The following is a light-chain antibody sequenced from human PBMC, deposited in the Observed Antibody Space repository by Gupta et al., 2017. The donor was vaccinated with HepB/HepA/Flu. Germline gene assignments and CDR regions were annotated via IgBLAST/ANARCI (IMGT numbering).Light chain of an antibody. J-gene: IGKJ5*01. CDR3: QQYFDTHPIT. CDR1: QSVLYSSNNKNY. V-gene: IGKV4-1*01. Sequence: DIVMTQSPDSLAVSLGERATIHCKSSQSVLYSSNNKNYLAWYQLKPGQPPKILIYWASTRESGVPDRFSGSGSGTDFTLTISRLQAEDVAVYYCQQYFDTHPITFGQGTRLEIK. CDR2: WAS.